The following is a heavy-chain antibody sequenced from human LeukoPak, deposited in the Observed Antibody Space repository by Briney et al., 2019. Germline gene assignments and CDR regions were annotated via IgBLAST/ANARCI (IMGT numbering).Heavy chain of an antibody. D-gene: IGHD1/OR15-1a*01. CDR1: GYSFTSYW. CDR2: IDPSDSHT. Sequence: EESLKISCKDSGYSFTSYWISWVRQMPGKGLEWMGRIDPSDSHTNYSPSFQGHVTISADKSISAAYLQWSSLRASDTAIYYCARHVNRADAFDIWGQGTMVTVSS. J-gene: IGHJ3*02. CDR3: ARHVNRADAFDI. V-gene: IGHV5-10-1*01.